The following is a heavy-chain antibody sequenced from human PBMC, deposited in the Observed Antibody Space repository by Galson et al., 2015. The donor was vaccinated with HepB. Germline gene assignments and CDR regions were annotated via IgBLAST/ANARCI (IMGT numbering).Heavy chain of an antibody. V-gene: IGHV5-51*01. J-gene: IGHJ4*02. Sequence: QSGAEVTKPGESLKISCKGSGYRFTDYWIGWVRQMPGKGLEWMGIIYPGDSDTRYSPSFQGQVTISADKSITTAYLQWSSLKASDTAMYYCARLEGGIAEAGHFDYWGQGTLVTVSS. CDR1: GYRFTDYW. D-gene: IGHD6-19*01. CDR2: IYPGDSDT. CDR3: ARLEGGIAEAGHFDY.